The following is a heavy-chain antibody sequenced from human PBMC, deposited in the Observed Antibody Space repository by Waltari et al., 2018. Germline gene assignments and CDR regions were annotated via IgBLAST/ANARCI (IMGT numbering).Heavy chain of an antibody. V-gene: IGHV4-39*07. CDR3: ARDSNIAVAGIDY. CDR2: IYYSGST. J-gene: IGHJ4*02. D-gene: IGHD6-19*01. CDR1: GGSISSSSYY. Sequence: QLQLQESGPGLVKPSETLSLTCTVSGGSISSSSYYWGWIRQPPGKGLEWIGSIYYSGSTCYNPSLKSRVTISVDTSKNQFSLKLSSVTAADTAVYYCARDSNIAVAGIDYWGQGTLVTVSS.